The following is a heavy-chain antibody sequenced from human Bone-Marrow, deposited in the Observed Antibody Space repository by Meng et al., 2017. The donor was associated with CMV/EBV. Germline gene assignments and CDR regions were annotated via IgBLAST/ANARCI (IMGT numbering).Heavy chain of an antibody. J-gene: IGHJ6*02. V-gene: IGHV3-30-3*01. D-gene: IGHD2-2*02. CDR3: ARDEYCSSTSCYRGGMDV. CDR2: ISYDGSNI. Sequence: GESLKISCAASGLTFSSYAMYWVRQAPGKGPEWVAVISYDGSNINYADSVKGRFTISRDNSKNTLYLQMNSLRAEDTAVYYCARDEYCSSTSCYRGGMDVWGQGTTVTVSS. CDR1: GLTFSSYA.